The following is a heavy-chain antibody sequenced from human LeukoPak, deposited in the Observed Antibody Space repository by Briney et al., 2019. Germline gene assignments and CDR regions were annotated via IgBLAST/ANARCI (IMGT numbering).Heavy chain of an antibody. CDR1: GYTFTSYG. Sequence: ASVKVSCKASGYTFTSYGISWVRQAPGQGLEWMGWISAYNGNTNYAQKLQGRVTMTTDTSTSTAYMELRSLRSDDTAAYCCARDLGIVGATTVTDAEYFDYWGQGTLVTVSS. J-gene: IGHJ4*02. CDR3: ARDLGIVGATTVTDAEYFDY. CDR2: ISAYNGNT. D-gene: IGHD1-26*01. V-gene: IGHV1-18*01.